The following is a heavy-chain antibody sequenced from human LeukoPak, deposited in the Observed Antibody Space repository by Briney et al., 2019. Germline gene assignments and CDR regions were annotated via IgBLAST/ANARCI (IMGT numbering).Heavy chain of an antibody. D-gene: IGHD1-26*01. V-gene: IGHV3-30*03. CDR1: GFTFSSYG. Sequence: PGRSLRLSCAASGFTFSSYGMHWVRQAPGKGLEWVAVISYDGSNKYYADSVKGRFTISRDNSKNTLYLQMNSLRAEDTAVYYCARGGGSYSFFDYWGQGTLVTVSS. CDR3: ARGGGSYSFFDY. J-gene: IGHJ4*02. CDR2: ISYDGSNK.